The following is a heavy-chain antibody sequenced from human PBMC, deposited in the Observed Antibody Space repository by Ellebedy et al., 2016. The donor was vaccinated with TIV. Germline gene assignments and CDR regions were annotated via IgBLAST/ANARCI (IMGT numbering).Heavy chain of an antibody. J-gene: IGHJ6*02. CDR3: ARWSQGGVNFGVYGLDV. CDR2: INESGIT. D-gene: IGHD3-16*01. CDR1: GGSFSGYH. Sequence: MPGGSLRLSCTVYGGSFSGYHWSWIRQPPGKGLEWLGKINESGITNYNPSLQSRVTISVDTSKNQFSLKLTSVTAADTAVYYCARWSQGGVNFGVYGLDVWGQGTTVTVSS. V-gene: IGHV4-34*01.